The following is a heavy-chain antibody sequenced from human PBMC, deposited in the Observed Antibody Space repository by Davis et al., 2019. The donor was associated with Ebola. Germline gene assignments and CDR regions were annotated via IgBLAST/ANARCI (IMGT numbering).Heavy chain of an antibody. CDR3: ARDPGLVVVPAANIWFDP. CDR1: GFTFSDYY. CDR2: ISSSSSYI. V-gene: IGHV3-11*06. Sequence: PGGSLRLSCAASGFTFSDYYMSWIRQAPGKGLEWVSYISSSSSYIYYADSVKGRFTISRDNAKNSLYLQMNSLRAEDTAVYYCARDPGLVVVPAANIWFDPWGQGTLVTVSS. D-gene: IGHD2-2*01. J-gene: IGHJ5*02.